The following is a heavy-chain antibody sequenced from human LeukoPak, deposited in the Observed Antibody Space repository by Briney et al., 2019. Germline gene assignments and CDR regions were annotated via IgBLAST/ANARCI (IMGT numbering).Heavy chain of an antibody. V-gene: IGHV3-23*01. CDR3: ARGCSGDRCYDY. Sequence: PGGSLRLSCAASGFTFSSYAMTWVRQAPGKGLEWVSAMNGGGTSIYYADSVKGRFTISRDNSKNTVYLQMNSLRADDTAVYFCARGCSGDRCYDYWGQGTLVTVPS. J-gene: IGHJ4*02. CDR1: GFTFSSYA. D-gene: IGHD2-15*01. CDR2: MNGGGTSI.